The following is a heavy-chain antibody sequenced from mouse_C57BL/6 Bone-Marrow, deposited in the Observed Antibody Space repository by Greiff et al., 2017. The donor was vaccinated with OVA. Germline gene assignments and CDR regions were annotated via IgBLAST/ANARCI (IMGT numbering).Heavy chain of an antibody. J-gene: IGHJ2*01. CDR2: IYPRSGNT. D-gene: IGHD1-1*01. Sequence: VQLQQSGAELARPGASVQLSCKASGYTFPSYGISWVKQRTGQGLEWIGEIYPRSGNTYYNEKFKGKATLTADKSSSTAYMELRSLTSEDSAVYFWARWRYQPRGYYFDYWGQGTTLTVSS. CDR1: GYTFPSYG. V-gene: IGHV1-81*01. CDR3: ARWRYQPRGYYFDY.